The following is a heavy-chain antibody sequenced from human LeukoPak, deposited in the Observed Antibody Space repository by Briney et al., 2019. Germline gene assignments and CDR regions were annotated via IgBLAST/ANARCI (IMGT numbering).Heavy chain of an antibody. CDR3: ARDRGSGSYYYYYYYMDV. CDR1: GGTFSSYA. V-gene: IGHV1-69*05. D-gene: IGHD3-10*01. CDR2: IIPIFGTA. J-gene: IGHJ6*03. Sequence: ASVKVSCKASGGTFSSYAISWVRQAPGQGLEWMGRIIPIFGTANYAQKFQGRVTITTDESTSTAYMELSSLRSEDTAVYYCARDRGSGSYYYYYYYMDVWGKGTTVTVSS.